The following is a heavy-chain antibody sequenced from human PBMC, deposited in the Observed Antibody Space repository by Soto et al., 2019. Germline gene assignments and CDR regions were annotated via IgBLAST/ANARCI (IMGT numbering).Heavy chain of an antibody. J-gene: IGHJ6*02. CDR1: GYTFTSDG. D-gene: IGHD6-6*01. V-gene: IGHV1-18*01. CDR3: ARDLRSSHPHTYYYYVMDV. Sequence: QVQLVQSGAEVKKPGASVKVSCKASGYTFTSDGISWVRQAPGQGLEWMGWISAYNGNTNYAQKLQGRVTMTTDTSTSTAYMELRSLRSDDTAVYYCARDLRSSHPHTYYYYVMDVWGQGTTVTVSS. CDR2: ISAYNGNT.